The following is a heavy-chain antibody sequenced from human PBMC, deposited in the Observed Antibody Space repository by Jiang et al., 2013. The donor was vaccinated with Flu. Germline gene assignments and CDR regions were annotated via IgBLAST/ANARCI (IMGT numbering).Heavy chain of an antibody. D-gene: IGHD4-23*01. CDR1: GYTFSAYY. CDR3: SRGGDDYGGTDAFDI. CDR2: LNPSDGRA. Sequence: SGAEVKKPGATVKVSCKASGYTFSAYYIHWVRQAPGQGLEWLGMLNPSDGRATSAQNLKGRLTVALDTSANTVTMEMSRLTSEDTAVYFCSRGGDDYGGTDAFDIWGQGSLVTVSS. J-gene: IGHJ3*02. V-gene: IGHV1-46*03.